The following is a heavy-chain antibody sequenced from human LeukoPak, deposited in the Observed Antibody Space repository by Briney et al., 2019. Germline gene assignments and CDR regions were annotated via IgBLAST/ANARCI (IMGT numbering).Heavy chain of an antibody. CDR3: ATHLLGYCSSTSCGYMDV. CDR1: GYTLTELS. CDR2: FDPEDGET. J-gene: IGHJ6*03. V-gene: IGHV1-24*01. Sequence: GASVKVSCKASGYTLTELSMHWVRQAPGKGLEWMGGFDPEDGETIYAQKLQGRVTMTEDTSTDTAYMELSSLRSEDTAVYYCATHLLGYCSSTSCGYMDVWGKGTTVTVSS. D-gene: IGHD2-2*01.